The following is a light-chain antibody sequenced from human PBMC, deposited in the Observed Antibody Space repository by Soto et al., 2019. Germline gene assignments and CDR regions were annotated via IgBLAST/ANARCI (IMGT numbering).Light chain of an antibody. J-gene: IGKJ1*01. V-gene: IGKV3-20*01. CDR1: QSVSNTY. CDR2: GAS. Sequence: KYTGTLSLSPGERSTLSFRASQSVSNTYFAWYQQKPGQAPRLLIYGASNRATGIPDRFSGSGSGTDFTLTISILAPEDFAVYYCQQYGNSDRFGQGTKVDIK. CDR3: QQYGNSDR.